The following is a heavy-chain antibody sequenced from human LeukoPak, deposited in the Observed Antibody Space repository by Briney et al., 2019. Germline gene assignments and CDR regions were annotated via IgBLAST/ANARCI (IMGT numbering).Heavy chain of an antibody. D-gene: IGHD1-1*01. V-gene: IGHV1-58*02. CDR2: IVVGSGNT. J-gene: IGHJ4*02. CDR3: AAGYSLPPIDY. Sequence: GASVKVSCKASGFTFTSSAMQWVRQARGQRLEWIGWIVVGSGNTNYAQKFQERVTITRDVSTSTAYMELSSLRSEDTAVYYCAAGYSLPPIDYWGQGTLVTVSS. CDR1: GFTFTSSA.